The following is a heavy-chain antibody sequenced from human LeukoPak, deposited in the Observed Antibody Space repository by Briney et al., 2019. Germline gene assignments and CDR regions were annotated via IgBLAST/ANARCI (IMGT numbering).Heavy chain of an antibody. J-gene: IGHJ4*02. CDR2: ISGSGGST. V-gene: IGHV3-23*01. CDR3: AKDTPLCYFDY. CDR1: GFTFSNYA. D-gene: IGHD3-16*01. Sequence: GGSLRLSCAASGFTFSNYAMSWVRQGPGKGLEWVSSISGSGGSTYYADSVKGRFTISRDNSKNTLYLQMNSLRADDTAVYYCAKDTPLCYFDYWGQGTLVTDTS.